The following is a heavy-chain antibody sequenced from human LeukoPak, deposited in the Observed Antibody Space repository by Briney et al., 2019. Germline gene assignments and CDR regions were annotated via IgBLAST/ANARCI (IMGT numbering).Heavy chain of an antibody. CDR3: VKDVTGTYSGDF. J-gene: IGHJ4*02. CDR2: IRTDGGTS. V-gene: IGHV3-64D*06. CDR1: GFTFSSST. D-gene: IGHD1-26*01. Sequence: GGSLRLSCSASGFTFSSSTMHWVRQAPGKGLQYVSSIRTDGGTSYDADSVMGRFTISRDNSKNTLYLQMSSLRPEDTAVYYCVKDVTGTYSGDFWGQGTLVTVSP.